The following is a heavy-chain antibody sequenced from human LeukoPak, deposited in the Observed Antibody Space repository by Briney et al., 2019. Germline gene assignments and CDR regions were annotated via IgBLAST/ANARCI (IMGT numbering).Heavy chain of an antibody. CDR1: GFSFSDFA. CDR2: IGSRGSDP. D-gene: IGHD2-8*01. J-gene: IGHJ3*02. CDR3: AKDGVQRNGVSDPFDI. Sequence: GGSLRLSCLASGFSFSDFAMNWVRQAPGKGLEWVSHIGSRGSDPHYADFVKGRFTISRDNLKSTLYLQLTSLRADDTAVYFCAKDGVQRNGVSDPFDIWGQGTMVTVSS. V-gene: IGHV3-23*01.